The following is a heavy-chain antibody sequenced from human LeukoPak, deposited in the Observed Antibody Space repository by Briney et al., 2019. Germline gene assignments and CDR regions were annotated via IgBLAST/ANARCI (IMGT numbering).Heavy chain of an antibody. CDR2: INHSGST. D-gene: IGHD6-19*01. J-gene: IGHJ4*02. V-gene: IGHV4-34*01. CDR1: GGSFSGYY. CDR3: ARPVSGSSDWYYNY. Sequence: PSETLSLTCAVYGGSFSGYYWSWIRQPPGKGLEWIGEINHSGSTNYNTSLKSRVTISVDTSKKKFSLKLSSVTAADTAVYYCARPVSGSSDWYYNYWGQGTLVTVSS.